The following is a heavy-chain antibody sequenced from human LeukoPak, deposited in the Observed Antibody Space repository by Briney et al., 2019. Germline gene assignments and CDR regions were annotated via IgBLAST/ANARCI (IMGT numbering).Heavy chain of an antibody. V-gene: IGHV3-21*01. Sequence: TGGSLRLSCAASGFTFSSYTMNWVRRAPGKGLEWVSSISSSSSYIYYADSMKGRFTISRDNAKNSLYLQMNSLRAEDTAVYYCAELGITMIGGVWGKGTTVTISS. CDR3: AELGITMIGGV. J-gene: IGHJ6*04. D-gene: IGHD3-10*02. CDR1: GFTFSSYT. CDR2: ISSSSSYI.